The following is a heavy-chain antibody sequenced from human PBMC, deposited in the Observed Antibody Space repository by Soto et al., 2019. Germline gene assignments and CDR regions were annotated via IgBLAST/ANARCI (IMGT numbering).Heavy chain of an antibody. CDR1: GFTFSSFA. J-gene: IGHJ6*02. D-gene: IGHD3-22*01. Sequence: GGSLRLSCAASGFTFSSFAMHWVRQAPGKGLEWVALISYDGSNRYYADSVKGRFTISRDNSKNTLYLQMNSLRAEDTAVYYCARDMLVVVITALPYYYGMDVWGQGTTVTVSS. V-gene: IGHV3-30-3*01. CDR2: ISYDGSNR. CDR3: ARDMLVVVITALPYYYGMDV.